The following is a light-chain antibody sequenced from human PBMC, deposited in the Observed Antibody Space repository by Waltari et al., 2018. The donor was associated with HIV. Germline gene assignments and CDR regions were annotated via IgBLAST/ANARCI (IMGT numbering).Light chain of an antibody. CDR2: AAS. CDR3: QQTYSASMT. Sequence: DIQMTHSPSSLSASLGDEVPITCRASQNIKNYLNWYRQKPGGAPKLLIYAASNLQSGVPKRFRGGGSGTDFTLTINNLQPEDSALYICQQTYSASMTFGQGTRV. V-gene: IGKV1-39*01. J-gene: IGKJ5*01. CDR1: QNIKNY.